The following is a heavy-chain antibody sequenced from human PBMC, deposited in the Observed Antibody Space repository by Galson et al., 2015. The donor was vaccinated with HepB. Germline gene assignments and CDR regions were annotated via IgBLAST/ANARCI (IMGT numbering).Heavy chain of an antibody. CDR2: IYYDGSNK. Sequence: SLRLSCAASGFTFSSYGMHWVRQAPGKGLEWVTFIYYDGSNKYYADSVKGRFTISRDNSKNTLYLQMNRLRGEDTAVYYCARDRRVGVITYNLDDWGQGTLVTASS. D-gene: IGHD3-22*01. CDR1: GFTFSSYG. CDR3: ARDRRVGVITYNLDD. V-gene: IGHV3-33*01. J-gene: IGHJ4*02.